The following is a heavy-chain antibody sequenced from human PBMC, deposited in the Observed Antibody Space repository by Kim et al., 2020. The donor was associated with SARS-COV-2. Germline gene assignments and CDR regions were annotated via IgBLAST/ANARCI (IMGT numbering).Heavy chain of an antibody. CDR3: ARDFRFGEFDVDY. Sequence: YYAASVEGRFTMSRDHSKNSRYLQMNVLRAEDTAVYYCARDFRFGEFDVDYWGQGPLLTVSS. J-gene: IGHJ4*02. D-gene: IGHD3-10*01. V-gene: IGHV3-33*01.